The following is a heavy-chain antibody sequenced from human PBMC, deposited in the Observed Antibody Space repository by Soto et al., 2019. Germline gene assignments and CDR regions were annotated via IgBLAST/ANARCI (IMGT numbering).Heavy chain of an antibody. J-gene: IGHJ6*02. CDR3: ASGRIVVVGSRAYYGMDV. D-gene: IGHD6-19*01. CDR1: GGTPSNSA. CDR2: IIPVFGIV. Sequence: QVQLVQSGAEVKKPGSSVRVSCKASGGTPSNSAFSWVRQAPGQGLEWMGGIIPVFGIVKYAQNLEGRVTITADESTNTAYMELSSLRYEDRAFYYCASGRIVVVGSRAYYGMDVWGQGTTVTVSS. V-gene: IGHV1-69*01.